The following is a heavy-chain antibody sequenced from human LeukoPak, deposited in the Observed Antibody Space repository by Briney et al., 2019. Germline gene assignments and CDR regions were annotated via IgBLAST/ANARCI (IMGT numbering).Heavy chain of an antibody. J-gene: IGHJ4*02. Sequence: PGGSLRLSCAASGFNFDTYAMSWVRQAPGKGLEWVANIKEDGSDNSYVESVKGRFTISRDNAKNSLYLQLDSLRAEDTAVYFCARQRYSDYWGQGTLVTVSS. CDR3: ARQRYSDY. CDR2: IKEDGSDN. V-gene: IGHV3-7*01. D-gene: IGHD1-1*01. CDR1: GFNFDTYA.